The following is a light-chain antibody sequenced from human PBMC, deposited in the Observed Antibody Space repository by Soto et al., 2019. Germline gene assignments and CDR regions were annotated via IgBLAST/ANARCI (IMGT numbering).Light chain of an antibody. CDR3: CSSAGSDTYV. V-gene: IGLV2-23*02. J-gene: IGLJ1*01. CDR2: DVT. Sequence: QSALTQPASVSGSPGQSITISCSGTSSDVGSYDLVSWYQQHPGKAPKLVISDVTKRPSGVSNRFSGSKSGNTASLTISGLQAEDEADYYCCSSAGSDTYVFGTGTKVTVL. CDR1: SSDVGSYDL.